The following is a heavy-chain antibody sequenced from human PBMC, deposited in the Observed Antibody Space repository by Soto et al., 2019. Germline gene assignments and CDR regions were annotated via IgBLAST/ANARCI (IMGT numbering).Heavy chain of an antibody. D-gene: IGHD3-22*01. CDR1: GGSISRSNW. J-gene: IGHJ6*02. Sequence: GTLSLTCAVSGGSISRSNWWSWVRQPPGKGLEWTGEIYHSGSTNDNPSLKSRVTITVDKSKNQFSLKLSSVTAADTAVYYCARYTYYYDSSGYYYYYGMDVWGQGTTVTVSS. CDR2: IYHSGST. CDR3: ARYTYYYDSSGYYYYYGMDV. V-gene: IGHV4-4*02.